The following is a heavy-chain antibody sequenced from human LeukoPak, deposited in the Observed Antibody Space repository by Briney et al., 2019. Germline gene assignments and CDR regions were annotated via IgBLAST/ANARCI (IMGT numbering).Heavy chain of an antibody. D-gene: IGHD3-10*01. J-gene: IGHJ4*02. V-gene: IGHV1-18*01. CDR2: ISAYNGNT. CDR1: GYTFTSYG. CDR3: ARVLIGMVRGVPPGY. Sequence: GASVKVSCKASGYTFTSYGISWVRQAPGQGLEWMGWISAYNGNTNYAQKFQGRVTMTTDTSTSTAYMELRSLRSDDTAVYYCARVLIGMVRGVPPGYWGQGTLVTVSS.